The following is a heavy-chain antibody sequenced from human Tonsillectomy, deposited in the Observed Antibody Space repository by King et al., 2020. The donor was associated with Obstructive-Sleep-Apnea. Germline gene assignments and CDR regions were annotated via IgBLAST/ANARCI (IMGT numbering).Heavy chain of an antibody. CDR2: LYYSGRT. Sequence: QLQESGPGLVKPSETLSLTCTVSGGSMTSNGYYWGCIRQPPGKGLEWIGSLYYSGRTYYNPSLKSRVTMSLDTSQSQFSLKLSSVTAADTAVYYCVRQGEDYGGKIDYWGQGILVTVSS. CDR3: VRQGEDYGGKIDY. V-gene: IGHV4-39*07. CDR1: GGSMTSNGYY. J-gene: IGHJ4*02. D-gene: IGHD4-23*01.